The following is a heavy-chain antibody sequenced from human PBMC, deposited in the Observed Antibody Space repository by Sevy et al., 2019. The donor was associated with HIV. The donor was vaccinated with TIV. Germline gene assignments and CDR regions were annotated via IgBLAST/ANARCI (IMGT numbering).Heavy chain of an antibody. CDR3: ARDRWAKYPEDGFDI. CDR2: INQDGSEK. Sequence: GGSLRLSCAASGISFSNYWMSWVRQAPGKGLEWVANINQDGSEKKFVGSVKGRFTISRDNAKNSVYLQMNSLTAEDKAVYYCARDRWAKYPEDGFDIWGQGTMVTVSS. CDR1: GISFSNYW. J-gene: IGHJ3*02. V-gene: IGHV3-7*01.